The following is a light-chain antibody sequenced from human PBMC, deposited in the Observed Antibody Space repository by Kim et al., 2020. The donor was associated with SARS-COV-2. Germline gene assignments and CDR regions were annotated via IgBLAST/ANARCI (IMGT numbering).Light chain of an antibody. CDR3: QSRDSGGNVL. V-gene: IGLV3-19*01. CDR2: GRK. J-gene: IGLJ2*01. CDR1: SLRSYY. Sequence: VAVGQTVRITWQGDSLRSYYATWYQTRPRQAPVLVIYGRKNRPSGIPDRFSGSSSGNTASLTISGAQAEDEADFYCQSRDSGGNVLFGGGTQLTVL.